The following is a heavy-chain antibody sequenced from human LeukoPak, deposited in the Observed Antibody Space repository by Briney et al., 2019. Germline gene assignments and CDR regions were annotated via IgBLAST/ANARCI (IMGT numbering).Heavy chain of an antibody. J-gene: IGHJ4*02. V-gene: IGHV1-69*06. CDR3: ATTNWSPFDY. CDR1: GGTFSSYA. Sequence: GASVKVSCKASGGTFSSYAISWVRQAPGQGLEWMGGIIPIFGTANYAQKFQGRVTMTEDTSTDTAYMELSSPRSEDTAVYYCATTNWSPFDYWGQGTLVTVSS. D-gene: IGHD1-1*01. CDR2: IIPIFGTA.